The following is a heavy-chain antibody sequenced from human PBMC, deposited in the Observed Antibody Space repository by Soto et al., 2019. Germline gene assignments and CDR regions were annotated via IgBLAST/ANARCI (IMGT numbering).Heavy chain of an antibody. CDR2: ISTNGGST. J-gene: IGHJ3*02. CDR1: GFTFSSYA. CDR3: ARALATPVVPAATDHADAFDI. D-gene: IGHD2-2*01. V-gene: IGHV3-64D*06. Sequence: GGSLRLSCSASGFTFSSYAMHWVRQAPGKGLEYVSSISTNGGSTHYADSVKGRFTISRDNSKNTQYLQMSSLRADDTAVYYCARALATPVVPAATDHADAFDIWGQGTMVTVSS.